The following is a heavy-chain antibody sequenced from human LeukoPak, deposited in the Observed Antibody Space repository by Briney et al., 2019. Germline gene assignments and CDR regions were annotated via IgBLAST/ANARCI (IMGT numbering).Heavy chain of an antibody. CDR3: AKDVGRYGDYSRGDDY. CDR1: GFAFSSYA. Sequence: GRTLRLSCAPSGFAFSSYAMSWVRQAPGKGLEWVSAISGTGGRTYYADSVTGRFTISRDNSKNTLYLQMNSLRAEDTAVYYCAKDVGRYGDYSRGDDYWGQGTLVTVSS. V-gene: IGHV3-23*01. J-gene: IGHJ4*02. D-gene: IGHD4-17*01. CDR2: ISGTGGRT.